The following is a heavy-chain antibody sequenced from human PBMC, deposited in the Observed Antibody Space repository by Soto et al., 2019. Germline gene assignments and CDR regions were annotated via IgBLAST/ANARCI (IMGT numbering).Heavy chain of an antibody. V-gene: IGHV4-30-2*01. CDR1: GGSISSGDYS. Sequence: PSETLSVRCAVSGGSISSGDYSWSCIRLPPGKGLEWIGYIYHSGSTYYNPSLKSRVTISVHTSNSQFSLELSSVTAADTAVYYCARVLITVSQYSGRRDF. CDR3: ARVLITVSQYSGRRDF. CDR2: IYHSGST. J-gene: IGHJ1*01. D-gene: IGHD3-10*01.